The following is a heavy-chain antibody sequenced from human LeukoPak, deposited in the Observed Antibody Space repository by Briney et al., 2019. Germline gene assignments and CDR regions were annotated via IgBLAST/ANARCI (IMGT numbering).Heavy chain of an antibody. CDR2: SSPIFGTA. V-gene: IGHV1-69*05. CDR3: ARDHAVAGTSWFDP. J-gene: IGHJ5*02. CDR1: GGTFISYA. D-gene: IGHD6-19*01. Sequence: SEKVSYKDSGGTFISYAVRWVRQAPGEGLEWVGGSSPIFGTATYAQKFQGRVTITTDESTSTPYMELSSLRSEDTAVYYCARDHAVAGTSWFDPWGQGTLVTVSS.